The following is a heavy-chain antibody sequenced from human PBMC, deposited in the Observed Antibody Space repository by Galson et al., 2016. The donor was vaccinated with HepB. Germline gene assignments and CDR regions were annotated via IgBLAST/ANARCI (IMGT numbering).Heavy chain of an antibody. CDR2: ISDSSSYI. CDR1: GFTFSNYN. Sequence: SLRLSCAASGFTFSNYNMNWVRQAPGKGLEWVSYISDSSSYIYHADSVKGRITVSRDNAKNSLYLQMNSLRAEDTAVYYCARGYAVSSGRNRPALFGLDVWGQGTTLIVS. J-gene: IGHJ6*02. D-gene: IGHD6-19*01. CDR3: ARGYAVSSGRNRPALFGLDV. V-gene: IGHV3-21*04.